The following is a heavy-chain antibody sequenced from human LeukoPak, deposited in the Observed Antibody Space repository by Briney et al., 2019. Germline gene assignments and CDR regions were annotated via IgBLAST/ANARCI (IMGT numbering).Heavy chain of an antibody. CDR3: STRLGYCSSTSCPNAFDI. V-gene: IGHV3-15*01. Sequence: GGSLRLSCAASGFTFNNAWMSWVRQAPGKGXXXXXXXXXXXDGGTTDYAAPVKGRFTISRDDSKNTLYLQMNSLKTEDTAVYYCSTRLGYCSSTSCPNAFDIWGQGTMVIVSS. CDR1: GFTFNNAW. J-gene: IGHJ3*02. D-gene: IGHD2-2*01. CDR2: XXXXXDGGTT.